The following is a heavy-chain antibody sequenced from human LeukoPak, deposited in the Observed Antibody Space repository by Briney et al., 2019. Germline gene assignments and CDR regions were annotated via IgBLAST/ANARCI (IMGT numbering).Heavy chain of an antibody. J-gene: IGHJ4*02. CDR3: ARAYWASVDY. D-gene: IGHD2-8*02. V-gene: IGHV3-7*03. CDR1: GFTLSSYW. Sequence: GGSLRLSCAASGFTLSSYWMSWVRQAPGKGLEWVANINQDGSEKYYVDSVKGRFTISRDNPKKSLYLQMNSLRDEDTAVYYCARAYWASVDYWGQGTLLTVSS. CDR2: INQDGSEK.